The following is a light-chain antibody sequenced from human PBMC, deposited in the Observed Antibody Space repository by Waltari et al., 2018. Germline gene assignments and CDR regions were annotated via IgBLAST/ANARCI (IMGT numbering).Light chain of an antibody. V-gene: IGKV3-11*01. Sequence: IVLTPSPGTLSLSPGERATLSCKASQSVDTFLAWYQQKPGQPPRLLIYETSKMATGTPARFSGSGSGTDFTLTISSLEPEDSAVYYCQQRANWPPLTFGGGTKVEI. CDR3: QQRANWPPLT. J-gene: IGKJ4*01. CDR2: ETS. CDR1: QSVDTF.